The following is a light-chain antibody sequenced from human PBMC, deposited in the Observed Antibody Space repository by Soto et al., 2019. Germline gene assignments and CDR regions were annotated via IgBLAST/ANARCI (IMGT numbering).Light chain of an antibody. V-gene: IGKV1-17*01. CDR2: AAS. Sequence: DIQMTQSPSSLSASVGDRVTITCRASQGIGNDLGWFQQKPGKPPKRLIYAASSLQSGVPSRFSGSGSGTEFTLTISSLQPEDFGTYYCLQYNTYPPLLTFGGGTKVEIK. CDR3: LQYNTYPPLLT. CDR1: QGIGND. J-gene: IGKJ4*01.